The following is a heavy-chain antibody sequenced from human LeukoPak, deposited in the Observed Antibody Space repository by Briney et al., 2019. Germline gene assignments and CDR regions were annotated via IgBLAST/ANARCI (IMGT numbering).Heavy chain of an antibody. D-gene: IGHD2-2*01. Sequence: SETLSLTCTVSGGSISSYYWSWIRQPAGKGLEWIGRIYTSGSTNYSPSLKSRVTMSVDTSKNQFSLKLSSVTAADTAVYYCARGSHSQLYYYYGMDVWGHGTTVTVSS. CDR2: IYTSGST. J-gene: IGHJ6*02. V-gene: IGHV4-4*07. CDR3: ARGSHSQLYYYYGMDV. CDR1: GGSISSYY.